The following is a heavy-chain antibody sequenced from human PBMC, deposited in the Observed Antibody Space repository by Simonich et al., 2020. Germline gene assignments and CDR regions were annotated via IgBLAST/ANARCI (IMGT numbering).Heavy chain of an antibody. Sequence: QVQLVESGGGVVQPGRSLRLSCAASGFTFSSYGMHWVRQAPGKGVEWLAVICYDGSNKYYADYVKCRFNISRDNSKNTLYLQMNSLRAEDTAVYYCARDRCTNGVCLDVWGKGTTVTVSS. CDR1: GFTFSSYG. V-gene: IGHV3-33*01. CDR3: ARDRCTNGVCLDV. D-gene: IGHD2-8*01. CDR2: ICYDGSNK. J-gene: IGHJ6*04.